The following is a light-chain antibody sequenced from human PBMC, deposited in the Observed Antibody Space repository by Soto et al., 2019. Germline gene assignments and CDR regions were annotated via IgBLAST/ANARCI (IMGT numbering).Light chain of an antibody. V-gene: IGLV2-14*01. J-gene: IGLJ1*01. Sequence: QSALTQPASVSGSPGQSITISCTGTSSDIGNYNYVSWYQQYPGKAPKLIIYGVSNRPSGVSNRFSGSKPGNTASLTISGLQAEDEADYYCNSYAGTSYVFGTGTKLTVL. CDR3: NSYAGTSYV. CDR2: GVS. CDR1: SSDIGNYNY.